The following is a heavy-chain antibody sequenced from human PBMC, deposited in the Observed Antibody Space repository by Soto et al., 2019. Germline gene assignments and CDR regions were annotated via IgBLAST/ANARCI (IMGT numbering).Heavy chain of an antibody. CDR1: GFTFSSYA. CDR2: ISYVGSNK. V-gene: IGHV3-30-3*01. Sequence: GSLRLSCAASGFTFSSYAMHWVRQAPGKGLEWVAVISYVGSNKYYADSVNGRFTISRDNSKNTLYLQMNSLRAEDTAVYYCAREPEPGDYWGQGTLVTVSS. J-gene: IGHJ4*02. CDR3: AREPEPGDY. D-gene: IGHD3-10*01.